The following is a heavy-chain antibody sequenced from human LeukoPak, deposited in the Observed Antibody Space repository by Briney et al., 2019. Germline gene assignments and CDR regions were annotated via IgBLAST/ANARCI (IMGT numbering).Heavy chain of an antibody. V-gene: IGHV3-9*01. CDR2: ISWNSGSI. CDR3: AKSQIAYSGIYYYYGMDV. Sequence: GRSLRLSCAASGFTFDDYAMHWVRQAPGKGLEWVSGISWNSGSIGYADSVKGRFTISRDNAKNSLYLQMNSLRAEDTALYYCAKSQIAYSGIYYYYGMDVWGQGTTVTVSS. D-gene: IGHD1-26*01. J-gene: IGHJ6*02. CDR1: GFTFDDYA.